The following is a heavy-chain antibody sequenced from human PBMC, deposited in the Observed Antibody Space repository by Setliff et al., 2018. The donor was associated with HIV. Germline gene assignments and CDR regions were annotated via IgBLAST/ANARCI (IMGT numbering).Heavy chain of an antibody. Sequence: PSETLSLTCAVYGGSLSGHYWTWVRQPPGKGLEWIGEINHSGSTTYNPSLKSRVTISVATSKKQFSLKLSSVTASDTAVYYCARQSGHRYGTYYYFYYVDVWGKGTTVTVSS. V-gene: IGHV4-34*01. D-gene: IGHD5-18*01. CDR1: GGSLSGHY. J-gene: IGHJ6*03. CDR2: INHSGST. CDR3: ARQSGHRYGTYYYFYYVDV.